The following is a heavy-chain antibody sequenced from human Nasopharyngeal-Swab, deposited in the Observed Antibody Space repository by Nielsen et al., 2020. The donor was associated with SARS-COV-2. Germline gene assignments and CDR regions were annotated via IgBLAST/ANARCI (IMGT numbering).Heavy chain of an antibody. D-gene: IGHD2-2*01. CDR2: ISWNSGSI. CDR1: GFTFEDYA. CDR3: ARDLKVVPAAMPPYYYYYGMDV. Sequence: SLKISCAASGFTFEDYAMHWVRQAPGKGLEWVSGISWNSGSIGYADSVKGRFTISRDNAKNSLYLQMNSLRAEDTAVYYCARDLKVVPAAMPPYYYYYGMDVWGQGTTVTVSS. V-gene: IGHV3-9*01. J-gene: IGHJ6*02.